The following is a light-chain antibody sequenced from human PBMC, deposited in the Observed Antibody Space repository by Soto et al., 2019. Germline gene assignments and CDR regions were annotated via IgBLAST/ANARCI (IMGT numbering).Light chain of an antibody. J-gene: IGKJ4*01. V-gene: IGKV3-15*01. CDR3: QQYLDWPLT. Sequence: EIVMTQSPVTLSVSPGERVTLSCRASQSLATNLAWYQQKPGQTPRLVIYGISAWASGIPGRFSGSGFGTDFTLTISSLQPEDSAVYYCQQYLDWPLTFGVGTKVEI. CDR2: GIS. CDR1: QSLATN.